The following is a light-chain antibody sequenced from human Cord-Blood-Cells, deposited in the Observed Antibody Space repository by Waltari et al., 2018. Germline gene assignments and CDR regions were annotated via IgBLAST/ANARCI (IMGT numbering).Light chain of an antibody. CDR1: SSDVGGYNY. CDR3: CSYAGSYTWV. J-gene: IGLJ3*02. Sequence: QSALTQPRSVSGSPGQSVTISCTGTSSDVGGYNYVSWYQQHPGKAPKLMIYDVSKRPSVVPDRFSGSKSGNTASLTISGLQAEDEADYYYCSYAGSYTWVFGGGTKLTVL. CDR2: DVS. V-gene: IGLV2-11*01.